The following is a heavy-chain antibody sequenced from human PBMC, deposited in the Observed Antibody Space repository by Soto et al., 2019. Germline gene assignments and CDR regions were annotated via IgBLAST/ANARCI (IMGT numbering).Heavy chain of an antibody. CDR3: ARVLLASYYDFWSGYPSFDAFDI. D-gene: IGHD3-3*01. J-gene: IGHJ3*02. V-gene: IGHV4-31*02. Sequence: PSETLSLTCTVSGGSISSGGYYWSWIRQHPGKGLEWIGYIYYSGSTYYNPSLKSRVTISVDTSKNQFSLKLSSVTAADTAVYYCARVLLASYYDFWSGYPSFDAFDIWGQGTMVTVSS. CDR2: IYYSGST. CDR1: GGSISSGGYY.